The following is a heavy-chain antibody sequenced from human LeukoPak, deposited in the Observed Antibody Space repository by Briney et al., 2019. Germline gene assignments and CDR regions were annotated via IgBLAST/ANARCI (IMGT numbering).Heavy chain of an antibody. J-gene: IGHJ4*02. V-gene: IGHV3-23*01. Sequence: GGSLRLSCAASGFTFSSYGMHWVRQAPGKGLEWVSAISGSRGSTYYADSVKGRFTISRDNSKNTLYLQMNSLRAEDTSIALDSWGQGTLVTVSS. CDR1: GFTFSSYG. CDR3: S. CDR2: ISGSRGST.